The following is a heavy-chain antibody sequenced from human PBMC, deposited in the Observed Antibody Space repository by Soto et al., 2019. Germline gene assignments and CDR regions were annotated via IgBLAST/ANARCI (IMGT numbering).Heavy chain of an antibody. D-gene: IGHD7-27*01. Sequence: PGQSLKIACKGSGYSFTSYWIGWVRQMPGKGLEWMGIIYPGDSDTRYSPSFQGQVTISADKSLSTAYLQWSSLKASDTAMYYCARLPNSYYYGMDVWGQGTRVTVSS. CDR2: IYPGDSDT. V-gene: IGHV5-51*01. J-gene: IGHJ6*02. CDR3: ARLPNSYYYGMDV. CDR1: GYSFTSYW.